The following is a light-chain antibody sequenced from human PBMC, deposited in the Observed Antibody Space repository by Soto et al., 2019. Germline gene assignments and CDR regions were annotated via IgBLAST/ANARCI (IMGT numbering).Light chain of an antibody. Sequence: EIEMTQSPATLSLSPGERATLSCRASQSVGTNLAWYQQKPGQAPRLHIFGAFTRATGVPARISGGGSGTDFTLTISSLQSEDFAKYYCQQYNNWPETFGQGTEVEIK. V-gene: IGKV3-15*01. CDR2: GAF. CDR1: QSVGTN. J-gene: IGKJ1*01. CDR3: QQYNNWPET.